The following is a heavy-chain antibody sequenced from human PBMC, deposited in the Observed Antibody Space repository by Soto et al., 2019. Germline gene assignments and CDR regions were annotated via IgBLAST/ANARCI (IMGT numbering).Heavy chain of an antibody. CDR3: ARDHSGYGDY. Sequence: GGSLRLSCAASGFTFSSYSMNWVRQAPGKGLEWVSYISSSSSTIYYADSVKGRFTISRDNAKNSLYLQMNSLRAEDTAVYYCARDHSGYGDYWGQGTLVTVSS. V-gene: IGHV3-48*01. J-gene: IGHJ4*02. CDR1: GFTFSSYS. D-gene: IGHD5-12*01. CDR2: ISSSSSTI.